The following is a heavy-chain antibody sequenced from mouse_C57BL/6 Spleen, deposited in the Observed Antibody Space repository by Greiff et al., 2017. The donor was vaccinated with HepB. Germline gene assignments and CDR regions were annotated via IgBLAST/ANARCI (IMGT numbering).Heavy chain of an antibody. CDR3: ARDYGYAMDY. CDR2: IYPRSGNT. CDR1: GYTFTSYG. V-gene: IGHV1-81*01. J-gene: IGHJ4*01. D-gene: IGHD1-1*01. Sequence: QVQLQQSGAELARPGASVKLSCKASGYTFTSYGISWVKQRTGQGLEWIGEIYPRSGNTYYNEKFKGKATLTSDKSSSTAYMELRSLTSEDSAVYFCARDYGYAMDYWGQGTSVTVSS.